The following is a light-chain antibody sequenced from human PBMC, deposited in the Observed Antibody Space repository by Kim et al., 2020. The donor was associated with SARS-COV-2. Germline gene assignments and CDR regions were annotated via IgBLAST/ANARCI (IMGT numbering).Light chain of an antibody. CDR3: QKYDCAPWT. CDR2: AAS. CDR1: QGSSSS. V-gene: IGKV1-27*01. J-gene: IGKJ1*01. Sequence: ASGGDRVTITCRASQGSSSSLAWYQQNPGKVPRLLIYAASALQSGVPSRFSGSGSGTDFTLTISSLQPEDVATYYCQKYDCAPWTFGQGTKVDIK.